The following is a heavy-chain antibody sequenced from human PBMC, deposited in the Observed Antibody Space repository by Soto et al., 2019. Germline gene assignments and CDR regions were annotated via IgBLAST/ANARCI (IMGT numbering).Heavy chain of an antibody. J-gene: IGHJ6*02. D-gene: IGHD6-13*01. CDR2: IYYNGST. V-gene: IGHV4-59*01. Sequence: SETLSLTCTVSGGSISSYYWSWIRQPPGKGLEWIGYIYYNGSTNYNPSLKSRVTISVDTSKNQFSLKLSSVTAADTAVYYCARDGIAAAGKDYYYGMDVWGQGTTVTVSS. CDR1: GGSISSYY. CDR3: ARDGIAAAGKDYYYGMDV.